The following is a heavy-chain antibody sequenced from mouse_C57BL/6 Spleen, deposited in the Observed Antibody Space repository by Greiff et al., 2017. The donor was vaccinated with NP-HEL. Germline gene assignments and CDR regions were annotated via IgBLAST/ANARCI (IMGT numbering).Heavy chain of an antibody. Sequence: VQLVESGAELVRPGASVTLSCKASGYTFTDYEMHWVKQTPVHGLEWIGAIDPETGGTAYNQKFKGKAILTADKSSSTAYMELRSLTSEDSAVYYCTHYYGSRFAYWGQGTLVTVSA. CDR3: THYYGSRFAY. V-gene: IGHV1-15*01. CDR2: IDPETGGT. J-gene: IGHJ3*01. CDR1: GYTFTDYE. D-gene: IGHD1-1*01.